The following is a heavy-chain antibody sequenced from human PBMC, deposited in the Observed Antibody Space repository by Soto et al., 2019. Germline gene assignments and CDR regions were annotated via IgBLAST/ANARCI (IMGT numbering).Heavy chain of an antibody. CDR2: IYYSGST. D-gene: IGHD3-3*01. V-gene: IGHV4-31*02. CDR3: ARGITIFGVVYFDY. Sequence: VRQHPGKGLEWIGYIYYSGSTYYNPSLKSRVTISVDTSKNQFSLNLSSVTAAATAVYYCARGITIFGVVYFDYWGQGTLVTVSS. J-gene: IGHJ4*02.